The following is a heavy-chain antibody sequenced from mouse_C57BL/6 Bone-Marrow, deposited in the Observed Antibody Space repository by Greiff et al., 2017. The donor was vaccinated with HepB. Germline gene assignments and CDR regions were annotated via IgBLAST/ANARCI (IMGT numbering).Heavy chain of an antibody. J-gene: IGHJ3*01. CDR1: GFSLTSYG. CDR3: AKNYHYSNYGFAY. V-gene: IGHV2-5*01. Sequence: VKLVESGPGLVQPSQSLSITCTVSGFSLTSYGVHWVRQSPGKGLEWLGVIWRGGSTDYNAAFMSRLSITKDNSKSQVFFKMNSLQADDTAIYYCAKNYHYSNYGFAYWGQVTLVTVSA. D-gene: IGHD2-5*01. CDR2: IWRGGST.